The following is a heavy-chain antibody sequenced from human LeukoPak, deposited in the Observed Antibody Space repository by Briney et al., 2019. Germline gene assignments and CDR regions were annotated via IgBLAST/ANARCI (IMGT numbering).Heavy chain of an antibody. V-gene: IGHV3-11*01. D-gene: IGHD2-21*02. CDR3: ARVNRVTAIQELDY. J-gene: IGHJ4*02. Sequence: GGSLRLSCATSGFTFSDYYMTWIRQAPGKGLEWVSCISSSGSTIFYADSVKGRFTISRDNAKSSLFLQMNSLRAEDTAVYYCARVNRVTAIQELDYWGQGTLVTVSS. CDR1: GFTFSDYY. CDR2: ISSSGSTI.